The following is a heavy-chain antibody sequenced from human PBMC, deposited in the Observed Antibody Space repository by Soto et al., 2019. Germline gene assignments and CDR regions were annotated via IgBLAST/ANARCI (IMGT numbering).Heavy chain of an antibody. J-gene: IGHJ5*02. D-gene: IGHD3-10*01. CDR3: ARGVGSGTYYNQYNWFAP. V-gene: IGHV1-18*01. CDR2: INTYNGNT. CDR1: GCTFTNYG. Sequence: ASAKVSCKASGCTFTNYGISWVRQAPGQGLEWMGWINTYNGNTNHAQKLQGRVTMTTDTSTSTAYAELRNLRSDDTAVYYCARGVGSGTYYNQYNWFAPWGQGTLVTV.